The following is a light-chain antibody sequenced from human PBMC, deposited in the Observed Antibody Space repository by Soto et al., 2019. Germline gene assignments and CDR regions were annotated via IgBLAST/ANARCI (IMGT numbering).Light chain of an antibody. Sequence: EIVMTHSPGTLSVSPVEIATLSCMAIHSVRSNLAWYQQKPGQAPRLLIYGASTRATGIPAGLSGSGSGTEFTLTISSLQSEDYAVYYCQQYNNWPPTFGQGTKVDI. CDR2: GAS. CDR1: HSVRSN. J-gene: IGKJ1*01. V-gene: IGKV3-15*01. CDR3: QQYNNWPPT.